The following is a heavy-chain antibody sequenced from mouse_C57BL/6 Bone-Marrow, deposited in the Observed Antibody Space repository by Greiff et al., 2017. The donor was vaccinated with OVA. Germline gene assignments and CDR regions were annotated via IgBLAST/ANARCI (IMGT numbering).Heavy chain of an antibody. D-gene: IGHD1-1*02. CDR1: DSEVFPIAY. Sequence: QVQLQQSGSELRSPGSSVKLSCKDFDSEVFPIAYMSWVRQKPGHGFEWIGGILPSIGRTIYGEKFEDKATLDADTLSNTAYLELNSLTSEDSAFDYCARGFPYGHNGGWFAYWGQGTLVTVSA. CDR2: ILPSIGRT. CDR3: ARGFPYGHNGGWFAY. V-gene: IGHV15-2*01. J-gene: IGHJ3*01.